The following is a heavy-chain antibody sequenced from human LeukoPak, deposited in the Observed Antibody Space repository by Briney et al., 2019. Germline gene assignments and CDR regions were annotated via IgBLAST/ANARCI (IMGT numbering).Heavy chain of an antibody. CDR3: ARDGFYYDSSGYYPDALDI. CDR1: GFSFRTYS. J-gene: IGHJ3*02. CDR2: ISGSGSTI. V-gene: IGHV3-48*01. D-gene: IGHD3-22*01. Sequence: GGSLRLSCAASGFSFRTYSMIWVRQAPEKGLEWVSYISGSGSTIYYADSVKGRFTISRDNAKNLLSLQMNSLRAEDTAVYYCARDGFYYDSSGYYPDALDIWGQGTMVTVSS.